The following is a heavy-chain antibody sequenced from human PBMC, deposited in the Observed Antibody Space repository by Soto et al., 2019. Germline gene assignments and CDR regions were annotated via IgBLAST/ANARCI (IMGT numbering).Heavy chain of an antibody. CDR3: GPLGNFGVVMGH. Sequence: PGGSLRLSCAASGFTFTTYWMHWVRQAPGKGLVWVSRISRDEIGTTYAESVKGRFTISRDNTKNTLYLQMNSLRVEDTAVYYCGPLGNFGVVMGHWGQGTLVTVSS. CDR2: ISRDEIGT. CDR1: GFTFTTYW. D-gene: IGHD3-3*01. V-gene: IGHV3-74*03. J-gene: IGHJ4*02.